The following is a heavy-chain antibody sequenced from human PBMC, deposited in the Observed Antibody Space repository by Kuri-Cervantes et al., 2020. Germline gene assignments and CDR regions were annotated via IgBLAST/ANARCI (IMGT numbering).Heavy chain of an antibody. V-gene: IGHV1-2*04. J-gene: IGHJ4*02. CDR3: ARTRAVTLFIPDY. CDR2: INPNSGGT. CDR1: VYTFTGYY. Sequence: SVKVSCKASVYTFTGYYMHWVRQAPGQGREWMGWINPNSGGTNYAQKFQGWVIMTRDTSIRTAYMELSRLRSDYTAVYYCARTRAVTLFIPDYWGQGTLVTVSS. D-gene: IGHD6-19*01.